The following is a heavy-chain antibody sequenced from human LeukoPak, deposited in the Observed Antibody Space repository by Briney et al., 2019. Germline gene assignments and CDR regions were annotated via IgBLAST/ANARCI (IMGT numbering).Heavy chain of an antibody. V-gene: IGHV3-7*01. D-gene: IGHD3-10*01. CDR3: ARWADDSGIYYIAS. CDR1: GFTYTNYW. J-gene: IGHJ5*02. Sequence: GGSLRLSCAASGFTYTNYWMAWVRQAPGKGLQWVASIKQDGSVEYYVDSVKGRFTISRDNAKSSHYLQMNSLRVEDMAVYYCARWADDSGIYYIASWGQGTLVTVSS. CDR2: IKQDGSVE.